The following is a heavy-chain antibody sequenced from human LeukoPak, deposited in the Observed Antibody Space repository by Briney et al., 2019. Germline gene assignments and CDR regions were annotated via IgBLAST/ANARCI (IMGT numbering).Heavy chain of an antibody. CDR3: AREEKIDCSNYANWFDP. CDR1: GGTFSSYA. J-gene: IGHJ5*02. Sequence: ASVKVSCKASGGTFSSYAISWVRQAPGQGLEWMGGIIPIFGTANYAQKFQGRVTITADESTSTAYMELSSLRSEDTAVYYCAREEKIDCSNYANWFDPWGQGTLVTVSS. D-gene: IGHD4-11*01. V-gene: IGHV1-69*01. CDR2: IIPIFGTA.